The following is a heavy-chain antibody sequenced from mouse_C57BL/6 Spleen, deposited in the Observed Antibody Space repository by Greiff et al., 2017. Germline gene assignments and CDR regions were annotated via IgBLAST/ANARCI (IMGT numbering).Heavy chain of an antibody. J-gene: IGHJ3*01. Sequence: EVMLVESGGGLVKPGGSLKLSCAASGFTFSDYGMHWVRQAPEKGLEWVAYISSGSSTIYYADTVKGRFTISRDNAKNTLLLQMTSLRSEDTAMYYCARPVVATGGFAYWGQGTLVTVSA. CDR1: GFTFSDYG. CDR3: ARPVVATGGFAY. D-gene: IGHD1-1*01. CDR2: ISSGSSTI. V-gene: IGHV5-17*01.